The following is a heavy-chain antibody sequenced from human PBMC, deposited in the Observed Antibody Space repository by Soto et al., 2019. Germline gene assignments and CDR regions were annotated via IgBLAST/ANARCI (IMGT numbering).Heavy chain of an antibody. V-gene: IGHV3-64*01. CDR2: ISSNGGST. CDR3: ARVGTRAQNSGFYFIAH. J-gene: IGHJ4*02. D-gene: IGHD3-22*01. Sequence: EVQLVESGGGLVQPGGSLRLSCAASGFTFSSYTMHWVRQAPGKGLEYLSAISSNGGSTFYANSVKGRFTISRDNSEKTLYLQLGSLRAEDMAVYYCARVGTRAQNSGFYFIAHWGQGALVTVSS. CDR1: GFTFSSYT.